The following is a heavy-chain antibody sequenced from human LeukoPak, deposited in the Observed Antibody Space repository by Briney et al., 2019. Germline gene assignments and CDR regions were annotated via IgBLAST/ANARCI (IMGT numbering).Heavy chain of an antibody. J-gene: IGHJ5*02. Sequence: SETLSLTCTVPGGSISSSSYYWGWIRQPPGKGLEWIGSIYYSGSTYYNPSLKSRVTISVDTSKNQFSLKLSSVTAADTAVYYCASQTGSITIFVLRSPGWFDPWGQGTLVTVSS. CDR3: ASQTGSITIFVLRSPGWFDP. V-gene: IGHV4-39*01. CDR2: IYYSGST. D-gene: IGHD3-9*01. CDR1: GGSISSSSYY.